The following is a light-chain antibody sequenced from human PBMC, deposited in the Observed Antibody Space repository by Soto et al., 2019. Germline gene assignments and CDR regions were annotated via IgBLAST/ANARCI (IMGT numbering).Light chain of an antibody. Sequence: EVVLTQSPGTLSLSPGERATLSCRGSQSINNNYLAWYQQRPGQAPRLLIYGSSDRATGIPDRFSGSGSGTDFTLTISRLEPEDFSVYYCHQYRSSPPYTFGQATKLEI. V-gene: IGKV3-20*01. CDR1: QSINNNY. CDR2: GSS. CDR3: HQYRSSPPYT. J-gene: IGKJ2*01.